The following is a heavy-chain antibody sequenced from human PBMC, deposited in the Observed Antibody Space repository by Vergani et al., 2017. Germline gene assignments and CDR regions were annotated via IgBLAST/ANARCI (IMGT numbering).Heavy chain of an antibody. D-gene: IGHD3-10*01. CDR1: GYSFTSYW. J-gene: IGHJ6*02. Sequence: EVQLVQSGAEVKTPGESLTISCKGSGYSFTSYWIGWVRQMPGKGLEWMGIIYPGDSDTRYSPSFQGQVTISADKSISTAYRQWSSLKASDTAMYYCARHAARGSGSPYYYGMDVWGQGTTVTVSS. CDR3: ARHAARGSGSPYYYGMDV. V-gene: IGHV5-51*01. CDR2: IYPGDSDT.